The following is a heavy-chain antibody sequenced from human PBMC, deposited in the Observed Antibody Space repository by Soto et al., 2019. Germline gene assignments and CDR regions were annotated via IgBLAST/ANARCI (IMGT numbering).Heavy chain of an antibody. D-gene: IGHD2-15*01. CDR2: IYPGDSDT. Sequence: EVQLVQSGAEVKKPGESLKISCKGSGYSFTSYWIGWVRQMPGKGLEWMGIIYPGDSDTRYSPSFQGQVTISADKSITTAYPQWSSLKASDTTMYYCARRQYQLLSPQPVTYCSGGSCLDDDAFDTWAKGQWSPSLQ. CDR3: ARRQYQLLSPQPVTYCSGGSCLDDDAFDT. V-gene: IGHV5-51*03. CDR1: GYSFTSYW. J-gene: IGHJ3*02.